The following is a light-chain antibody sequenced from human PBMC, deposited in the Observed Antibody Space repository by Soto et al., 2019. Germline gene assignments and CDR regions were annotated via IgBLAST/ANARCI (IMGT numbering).Light chain of an antibody. V-gene: IGKV1-5*03. CDR1: QYIHNY. CDR3: QQSNNYPWT. J-gene: IGKJ1*01. CDR2: EAD. Sequence: DIQMTQSPSTLSASVGDRVTITCRASQYIHNYLAWYQQKPGEAPKLLIYEADNLGNGVPSRFSGSGTGTEFTLTISSLQPYDFATYYCQQSNNYPWTFGQRTRVEI.